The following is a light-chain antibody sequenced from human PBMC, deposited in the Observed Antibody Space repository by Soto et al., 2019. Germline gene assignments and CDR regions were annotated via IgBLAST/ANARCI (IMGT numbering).Light chain of an antibody. CDR2: EVR. CDR3: SSFSSITREV. J-gene: IGLJ2*01. V-gene: IGLV2-14*01. Sequence: QSALTQPASVSGSPGQSITISCTGTSSDIGSYNYVAWYQQFPGKTPKLIIYEVRNRPSGVSFRFSGSKSGNTASLTISGLQTEDEADYYCSSFSSITREVFGGGTKVTVL. CDR1: SSDIGSYNY.